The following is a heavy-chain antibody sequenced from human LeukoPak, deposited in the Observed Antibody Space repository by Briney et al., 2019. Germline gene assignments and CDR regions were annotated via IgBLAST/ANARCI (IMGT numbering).Heavy chain of an antibody. V-gene: IGHV1-8*03. CDR2: MNPNSGNT. J-gene: IGHJ4*02. Sequence: ASVKVSCKASGYTFTSYDINWVRQATGQGLEWMGWMNPNSGNTGYAQKFQGRVTITRNTSISTAYMELSSLRSEDTAVYYCARDLRGLFISGSYYKLGYWGQGTLVTVSS. CDR3: ARDLRGLFISGSYYKLGY. CDR1: GYTFTSYD. D-gene: IGHD3-10*01.